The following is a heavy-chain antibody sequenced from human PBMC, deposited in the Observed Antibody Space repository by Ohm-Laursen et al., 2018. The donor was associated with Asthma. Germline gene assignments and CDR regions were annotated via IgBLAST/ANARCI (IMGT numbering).Heavy chain of an antibody. V-gene: IGHV3-21*01. CDR1: GFTFSGYS. CDR2: ISTSSSFI. CDR3: ARVYGDPGYWFDP. J-gene: IGHJ5*02. D-gene: IGHD4-17*01. Sequence: GPLRLSCAASGFTFSGYSMNWVRQAPGKGLEWVSFISTSSSFIRYADSVKARFTISRDNAKKSLYLQMNSLRAEDTAVYYCARVYGDPGYWFDPWGQGTLVTVSS.